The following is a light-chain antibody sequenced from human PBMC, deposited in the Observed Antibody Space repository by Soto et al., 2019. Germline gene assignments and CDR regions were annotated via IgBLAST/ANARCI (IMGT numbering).Light chain of an antibody. J-gene: IGKJ1*01. CDR3: QQSYSTPT. CDR1: QSISSY. Sequence: DIQMTQSPSSLSASVGDRVTITCRASQSISSYLNLYQQKPGKAPKLLTYAASSLQSGVPSRFSGSGSGTDFTLTISSLQPEDFATYYCQQSYSTPTFGQGTKVDIK. CDR2: AAS. V-gene: IGKV1-39*01.